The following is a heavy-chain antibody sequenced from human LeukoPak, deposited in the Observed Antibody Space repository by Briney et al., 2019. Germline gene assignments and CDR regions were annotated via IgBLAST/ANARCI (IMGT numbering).Heavy chain of an antibody. D-gene: IGHD3-9*01. Sequence: SETLSLTCAVYGGSFSDYYWSWIRQTPGEGLQWIGGIKYSGSTDYNPSLKSRVTMSIDTSKNQFSLRLTSVTAADTALYYCARGILAKGYFDLWGRDALATVSS. CDR3: ARGILAKGYFDL. CDR1: GGSFSDYY. J-gene: IGHJ2*01. V-gene: IGHV4-34*01. CDR2: IKYSGST.